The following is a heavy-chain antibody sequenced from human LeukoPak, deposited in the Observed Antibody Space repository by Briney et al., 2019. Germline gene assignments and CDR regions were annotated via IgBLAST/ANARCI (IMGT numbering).Heavy chain of an antibody. Sequence: GGSLRLSCAASGFSFSTYAMHWVRQAPGKGLEYVSAISTNGDSTYYADSVKGRFTISRDNSKNTLFLQMGSLRADDMAVYYCAKNSRQSRASNYYYYMDVWGKGTTVTVSS. CDR1: GFSFSTYA. V-gene: IGHV3-64*02. CDR2: ISTNGDST. D-gene: IGHD4-23*01. CDR3: AKNSRQSRASNYYYYMDV. J-gene: IGHJ6*03.